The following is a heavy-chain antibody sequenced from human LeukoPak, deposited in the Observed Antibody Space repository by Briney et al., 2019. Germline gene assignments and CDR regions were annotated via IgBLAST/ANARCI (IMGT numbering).Heavy chain of an antibody. CDR2: ISAYNGNT. V-gene: IGHV1-18*01. CDR3: ARGVHGSGSISTFDY. J-gene: IGHJ4*02. Sequence: ASVKVSCKASGYTFTSYVITWVRQAPGQGLEWMGWISAYNGNTNYAQKLQGRVTMTTDTSTSTAYMELRSLRSDDTAVYYCARGVHGSGSISTFDYWGQGTLVTVSS. D-gene: IGHD3-10*01. CDR1: GYTFTSYV.